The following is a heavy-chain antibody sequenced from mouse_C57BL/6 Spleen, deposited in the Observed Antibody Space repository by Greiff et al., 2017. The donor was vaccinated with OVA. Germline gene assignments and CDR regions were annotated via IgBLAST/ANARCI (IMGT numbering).Heavy chain of an antibody. V-gene: IGHV1-54*01. Sequence: QVQLQQSGAELVRPGTSVKVSCKASGYAFTNYLIEWVKQRPGQGLEWIGVINPGSGGTNYNEKFKGKATLTADKSSSTAYMQLSSLTSEDSAVYFCARGLYYYGSSPYWYFEVWGTGTTVTVSS. CDR3: ARGLYYYGSSPYWYFEV. D-gene: IGHD1-1*01. CDR1: GYAFTNYL. J-gene: IGHJ1*03. CDR2: INPGSGGT.